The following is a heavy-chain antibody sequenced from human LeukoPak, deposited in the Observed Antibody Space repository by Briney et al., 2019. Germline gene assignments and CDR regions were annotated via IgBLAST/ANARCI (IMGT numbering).Heavy chain of an antibody. Sequence: PGGSLRLSCTVSGLTFRTHSMNWVRQAPGKGLEWVGFIRSKAYGETADYAASVKGRFTISRDDSKAIAYLQMNSLKTEDTAVYHCTRDRGAYNLYDYWGQGTLVTVSS. CDR1: GLTFRTHS. V-gene: IGHV3-49*02. CDR3: TRDRGAYNLYDY. J-gene: IGHJ4*02. CDR2: IRSKAYGETA. D-gene: IGHD1-1*01.